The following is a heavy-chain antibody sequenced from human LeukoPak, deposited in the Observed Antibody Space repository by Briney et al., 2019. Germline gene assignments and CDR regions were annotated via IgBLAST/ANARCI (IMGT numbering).Heavy chain of an antibody. CDR2: IKQDGSEK. D-gene: IGHD5-18*01. J-gene: IGHJ4*02. V-gene: IGHV3-7*01. CDR3: ARDTGGGYSCYDC. Sequence: GGSLGLSCAASGFTVSSYWMTWIRQALGKGPEWVANIKQDGSEKYYVDSVKGRFTISRDNAKNSLYLQMNSLRAEDTAVYYCARDTGGGYSCYDCWGQGTLVTVSS. CDR1: GFTVSSYW.